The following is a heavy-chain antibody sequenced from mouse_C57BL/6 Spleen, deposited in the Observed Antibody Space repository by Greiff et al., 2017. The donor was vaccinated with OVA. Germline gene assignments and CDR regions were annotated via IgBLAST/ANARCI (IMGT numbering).Heavy chain of an antibody. V-gene: IGHV5-16*01. CDR3: ARLITTVVATDFDV. Sequence: EVKVVESEGGLVQPGSSMKLSCTASGFTFSDYYMAWVRQVPEKGLEWVANINYDGSSTYYLDSLKSRFIISRDNAKNILYLQMSSLKSEDTATYYCARLITTVVATDFDVWGTGTTVTVSS. CDR1: GFTFSDYY. CDR2: INYDGSST. D-gene: IGHD1-1*01. J-gene: IGHJ1*03.